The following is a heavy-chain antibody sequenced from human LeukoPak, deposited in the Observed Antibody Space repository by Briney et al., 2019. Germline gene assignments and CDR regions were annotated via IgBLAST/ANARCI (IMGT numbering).Heavy chain of an antibody. CDR1: GYTFTTYW. V-gene: IGHV5-51*01. CDR3: ARREAVAGTEDSLDY. Sequence: GESLKISCKGSGYTFTTYWIGWVRQIPGKGLEWMGIIYPGDSDTRYSPSFQGQVTISADRSISTAYLQWSSLKASDTAIYYCARREAVAGTEDSLDYWGQGTLVTVSS. CDR2: IYPGDSDT. D-gene: IGHD6-19*01. J-gene: IGHJ4*02.